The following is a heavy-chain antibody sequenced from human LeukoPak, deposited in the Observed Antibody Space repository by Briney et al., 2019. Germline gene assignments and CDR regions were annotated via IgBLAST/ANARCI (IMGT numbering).Heavy chain of an antibody. J-gene: IGHJ6*02. Sequence: ASVKVSCKASGYTFTSYGISWVRQAPGQGLEWMGWISAYNGNTNYAQKPQGRVTMTTDTSTSTAYMELRSLRSDDTAVYYCAREMDIVVVPPSENYYYGMDVWGQGTTVTVSS. CDR3: AREMDIVVVPPSENYYYGMDV. CDR2: ISAYNGNT. CDR1: GYTFTSYG. D-gene: IGHD2-2*03. V-gene: IGHV1-18*01.